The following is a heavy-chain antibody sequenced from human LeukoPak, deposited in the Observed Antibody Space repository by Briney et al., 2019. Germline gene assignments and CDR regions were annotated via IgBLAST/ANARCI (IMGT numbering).Heavy chain of an antibody. Sequence: SETLSLTCTVSGGSISTYYWIWIRQPPGKGRDWIGYIYYTGSTNYNPSLKSRVTISLDTSKNQVSLKLSSVHAADTAFYYCARGANVFQYWGQGILVSVSS. CDR2: IYYTGST. V-gene: IGHV4-59*01. D-gene: IGHD4/OR15-4a*01. CDR1: GGSISTYY. J-gene: IGHJ4*02. CDR3: ARGANVFQY.